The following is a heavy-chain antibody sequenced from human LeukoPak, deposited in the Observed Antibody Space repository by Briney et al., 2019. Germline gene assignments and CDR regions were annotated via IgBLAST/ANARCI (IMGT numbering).Heavy chain of an antibody. CDR3: ARDLTSHDYGGYNWFDP. V-gene: IGHV4-59*01. CDR2: IYYSGST. J-gene: IGHJ5*02. D-gene: IGHD4-23*01. CDR1: GGSISSYY. Sequence: SETLSFTCTVSGGSISSYYWSWIRQPPGKGLEWIGYIYYSGSTNYNPSLKSRVTISVDTSKNQFSLKLSSVTAADTAVYYCARDLTSHDYGGYNWFDPWGQGTLVTVSS.